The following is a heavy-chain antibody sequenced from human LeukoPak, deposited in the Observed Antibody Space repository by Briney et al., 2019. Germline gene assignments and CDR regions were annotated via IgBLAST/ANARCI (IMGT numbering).Heavy chain of an antibody. D-gene: IGHD5-12*01. V-gene: IGHV3-23*01. CDR1: GFSLNNYA. Sequence: GGSLRLSCAASGFSLNNYAMNRVRQAPGKGLEWVSIIIGSSGSTFYADSVKGRFTISRDNSKNTLYLQLNSLRLEDTAVYYCAKGGYDYIEVAYFDFWGQGTLVTVSS. CDR3: AKGGYDYIEVAYFDF. CDR2: IIGSSGST. J-gene: IGHJ4*02.